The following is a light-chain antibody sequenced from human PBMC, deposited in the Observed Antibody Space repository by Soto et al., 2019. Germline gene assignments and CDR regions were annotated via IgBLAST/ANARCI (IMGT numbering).Light chain of an antibody. CDR3: QTWGTGIVV. V-gene: IGLV4-69*01. J-gene: IGLJ2*01. CDR2: LNSDGSH. CDR1: SGHSSYA. Sequence: QPVLTQSPSASASLGASVKLICTLSSGHSSYAIAWHQQQPEKGPRYLMKLNSDGSHSKGDGIPDRFSGSSFGAERYLTISSLQSEDEADYYCQTWGTGIVVFGGGTKVTVL.